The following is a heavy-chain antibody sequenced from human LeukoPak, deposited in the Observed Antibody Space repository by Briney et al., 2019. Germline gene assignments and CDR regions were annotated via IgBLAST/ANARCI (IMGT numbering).Heavy chain of an antibody. J-gene: IGHJ4*02. CDR2: IKQDGSEK. CDR3: AGPPQAGPFDY. D-gene: IGHD6-19*01. Sequence: QPGGSLRLSCAASGFIFSNYWMTWVRQAPGKGLEWVANIKQDGSEKNYVDSVKGRFTISRDNAKKSLYLQMSSLRVEETAVYYCAGPPQAGPFDYWGQGTLVTVSS. V-gene: IGHV3-7*01. CDR1: GFIFSNYW.